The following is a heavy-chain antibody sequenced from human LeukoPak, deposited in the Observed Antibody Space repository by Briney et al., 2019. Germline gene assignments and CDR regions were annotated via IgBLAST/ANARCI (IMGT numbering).Heavy chain of an antibody. CDR2: ISAYNGNT. D-gene: IGHD3-22*01. V-gene: IGHV1-18*01. Sequence: ASVKVSCKASGYTFTSYGISWVRQAPGQGLEWMGWISAYNGNTNYAQKLQGRVTMTTDTSTSTAYMDLRSLRSDDTAVYYCASSADYYYDSSGYYQYDYWGQGTLVTVSS. J-gene: IGHJ4*02. CDR1: GYTFTSYG. CDR3: ASSADYYYDSSGYYQYDY.